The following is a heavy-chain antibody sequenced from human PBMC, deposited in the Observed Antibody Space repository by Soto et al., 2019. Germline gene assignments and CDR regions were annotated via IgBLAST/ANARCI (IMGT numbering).Heavy chain of an antibody. CDR3: AKDIYGYCSSTSCYAFDY. J-gene: IGHJ4*02. Sequence: PGGSLRLSCAASGFTFSSYGMHWVRQAPGKGLEWVAVISYDGSNKYYADSVKGRFTISRDNSKNTLYLQMNSLRAEDTAVYYCAKDIYGYCSSTSCYAFDYWGQGTLVTVSS. CDR1: GFTFSSYG. CDR2: ISYDGSNK. V-gene: IGHV3-30*18. D-gene: IGHD2-2*01.